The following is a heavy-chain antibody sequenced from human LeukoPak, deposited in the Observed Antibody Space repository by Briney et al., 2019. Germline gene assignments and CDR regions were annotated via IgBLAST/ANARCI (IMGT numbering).Heavy chain of an antibody. V-gene: IGHV3-7*01. CDR3: ARPVPRRYSSSDNSFDI. D-gene: IGHD5-12*01. J-gene: IGHJ3*02. CDR2: IKQDGSEK. Sequence: GGSLRLSCKDSGLTFRDYLMSWVRQAPGKGLEWVASIKQDGSEKYYVGSVEGRFTISRDNAENSFYLQMNSLRGEDTAVYYCARPVPRRYSSSDNSFDIWGQGTMVTVSS. CDR1: GLTFRDYL.